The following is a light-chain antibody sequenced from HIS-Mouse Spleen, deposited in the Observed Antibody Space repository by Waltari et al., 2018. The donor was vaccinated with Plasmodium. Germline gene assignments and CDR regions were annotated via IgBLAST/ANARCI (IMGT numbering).Light chain of an antibody. J-gene: IGLJ3*02. Sequence: SYELTQTPSVSVSPGQPARITGSGYALPQKYASWYQQKSGQAPVLVIYEDSKRPSGIPERFSGSSSGTMATLTISGAQVEDEADYYCYSTDSSGNHRVFGGGTKLTVL. CDR3: YSTDSSGNHRV. V-gene: IGLV3-10*01. CDR1: ALPQKY. CDR2: EDS.